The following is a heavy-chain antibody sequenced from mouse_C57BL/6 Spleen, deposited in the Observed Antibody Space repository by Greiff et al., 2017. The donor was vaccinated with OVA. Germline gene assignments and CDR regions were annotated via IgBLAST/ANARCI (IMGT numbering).Heavy chain of an antibody. CDR1: GFTFSSYG. J-gene: IGHJ2*01. CDR2: ISSGGSYT. Sequence: EVQRVESGGDLVKPGGSLKLSCAASGFTFSSYGMSWVRQTPDKRLEWVATISSGGSYTYYPDSVKGRFTISRDNAKNTLYLQMSSLKSEDTAMYYCARHGDGGYFDYWGQGTTLTVSS. CDR3: ARHGDGGYFDY. D-gene: IGHD3-3*01. V-gene: IGHV5-6*01.